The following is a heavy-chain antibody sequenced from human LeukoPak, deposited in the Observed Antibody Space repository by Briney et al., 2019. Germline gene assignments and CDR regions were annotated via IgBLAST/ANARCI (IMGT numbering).Heavy chain of an antibody. V-gene: IGHV4-39*01. Sequence: SETLSLTCTVSGGSMNSSRYDWGWIRQPPGKGPEWIGNIFHSGSTYYNPSLEGRVSIPVDTSKKQFSLRLTSVTASDTAVYFCARRTVRLGEFSFYSWFDPWGQGTLVTVSS. CDR3: ARRTVRLGEFSFYSWFDP. J-gene: IGHJ5*02. CDR2: IFHSGST. D-gene: IGHD3-16*02. CDR1: GGSMNSSRYD.